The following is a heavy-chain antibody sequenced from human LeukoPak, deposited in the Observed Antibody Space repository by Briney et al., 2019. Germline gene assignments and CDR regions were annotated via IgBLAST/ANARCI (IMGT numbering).Heavy chain of an antibody. CDR3: ARDVRPDY. CDR1: GFTFSSYW. CDR2: IKQDGTEK. D-gene: IGHD6-6*01. V-gene: IGHV3-7*04. J-gene: IGHJ4*02. Sequence: EGSLRLSCAASGFTFSSYWMSWVRQAPGEGLEWVANIKQDGTEKYYMDSVKGRFSISRDNAKNSLYLQMNALRAEDTAVYYYARDVRPDYWGQGTLVTVST.